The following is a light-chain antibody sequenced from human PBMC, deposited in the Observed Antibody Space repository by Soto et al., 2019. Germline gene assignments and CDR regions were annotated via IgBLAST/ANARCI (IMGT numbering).Light chain of an antibody. V-gene: IGLV2-14*01. CDR2: GVT. CDR3: SSYTSGSSHYV. J-gene: IGLJ1*01. Sequence: QSVLTQPASVSGSPGQSITISCTGTSSDVGAYCSVSWYQHHPGKAPKLIIYGVTNRPSGVSNRLSGSKSGNTASLTISGLQAEDEADYHCSSYTSGSSHYVFGTGTKVTVL. CDR1: SSDVGAYCS.